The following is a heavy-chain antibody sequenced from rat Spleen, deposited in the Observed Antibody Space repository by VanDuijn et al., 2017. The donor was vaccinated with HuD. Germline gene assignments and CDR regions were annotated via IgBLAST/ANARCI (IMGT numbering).Heavy chain of an antibody. D-gene: IGHD1-11*01. V-gene: IGHV5-20*01. CDR3: TRGEEAIGGY. CDR2: ISYNGGST. J-gene: IGHJ2*01. CDR1: GFTFSNCD. Sequence: EVQLVESGGGLVQPGRSLKLSCAASGFTFSNCDMAWVRQAPKKGLEWVAYISYNGGSTYYRDSVKGRFTISRDNAKTTLYLQMNSLRSEDTATYYCTRGEEAIGGYWGQGVMVTVSS.